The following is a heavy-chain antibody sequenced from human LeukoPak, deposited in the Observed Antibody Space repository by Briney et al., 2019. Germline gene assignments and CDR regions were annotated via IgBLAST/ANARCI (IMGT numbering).Heavy chain of an antibody. CDR2: ISYDGSNK. V-gene: IGHV3-30-3*01. CDR1: GFTFSSYA. J-gene: IGHJ4*02. CDR3: ARDHRRGGPVVPAAIGY. Sequence: PGGSLRLSCAASGFTFSSYAMHWVRQAPGKGLEWVAVISYDGSNKYYADSVKGRFTISRDNSKNTLYLQMNSLRAEDTAVYYCARDHRRGGPVVPAAIGYWDQGTLVTVSS. D-gene: IGHD2-2*01.